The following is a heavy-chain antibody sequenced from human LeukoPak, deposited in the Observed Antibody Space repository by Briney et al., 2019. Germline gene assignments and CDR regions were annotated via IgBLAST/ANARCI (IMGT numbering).Heavy chain of an antibody. CDR1: GFTFSYYG. CDR2: INSDGSST. CDR3: SGGGSITVAGY. Sequence: GRSLRLSCAASGFTFSYYGLHWVRQAPGKGLVWVSRINSDGSSTNYADSVKGRFTISRDNAKNTLFLQMNSLRAEDSAVYYCSGGGSITVAGYWGQGTLVTVSS. J-gene: IGHJ4*02. D-gene: IGHD3-10*01. V-gene: IGHV3-74*01.